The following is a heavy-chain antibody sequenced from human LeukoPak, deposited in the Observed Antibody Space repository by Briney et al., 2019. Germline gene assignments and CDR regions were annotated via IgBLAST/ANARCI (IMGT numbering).Heavy chain of an antibody. CDR2: INDVSSDI. D-gene: IGHD2-2*01. J-gene: IGHJ4*02. CDR3: ARDTYQPGLIDF. Sequence: GGSLRLSCAASEFTFSLYAMNWVRQAPGKGLEWVSYINDVSSDIHYADSVKGRFTISRDNAKNTLYLQMNSLRAEDTAVYYCARDTYQPGLIDFWGQGTLVTVSS. CDR1: EFTFSLYA. V-gene: IGHV3-21*05.